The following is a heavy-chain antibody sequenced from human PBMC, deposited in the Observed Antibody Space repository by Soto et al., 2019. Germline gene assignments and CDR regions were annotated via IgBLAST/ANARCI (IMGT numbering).Heavy chain of an antibody. J-gene: IGHJ3*02. CDR3: ARHLWVGSIWYLGALDI. D-gene: IGHD6-13*01. CDR1: ADSISNYY. V-gene: IGHV4-59*08. CDR2: IYYSGST. Sequence: QVQLQESGPGLVKPSETLSLTCTVSADSISNYYWSWIRQPPGKGLEWIGYIYYSGSTHYNPSLKSRVTILIDTSKIQFSLKLISVTAADTSVYYCARHLWVGSIWYLGALDIWGQGTMVTVSS.